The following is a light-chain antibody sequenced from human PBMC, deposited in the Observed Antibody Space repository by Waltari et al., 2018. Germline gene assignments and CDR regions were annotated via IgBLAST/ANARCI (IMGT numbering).Light chain of an antibody. CDR3: SAYTRSGTYV. J-gene: IGLJ1*01. Sequence: QSALTQAASVSGSPGQSITISCTGTSSDVGGYKSVSWYQQHPGKAPKVLFYDVTNRPSGGSNRLAGSKSGNTASLTISGLQAEDEADYYCSAYTRSGTYVFGTGTKVTVL. V-gene: IGLV2-14*03. CDR1: SSDVGGYKS. CDR2: DVT.